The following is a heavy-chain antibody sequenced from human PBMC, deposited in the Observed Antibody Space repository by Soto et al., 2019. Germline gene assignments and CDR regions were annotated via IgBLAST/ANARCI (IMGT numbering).Heavy chain of an antibody. D-gene: IGHD1-26*01. CDR2: IYYSGST. Sequence: SETLSLTCTVSGGSISTYYWSWIRQPPGKGLEWIGYIYYSGSTNYNPSLKSRVTMSVDTSKNQFSRKLSSVTAADTAVYYCARDAYSGSYYWFDPWGQGTLVTVSS. J-gene: IGHJ5*02. V-gene: IGHV4-59*01. CDR1: GGSISTYY. CDR3: ARDAYSGSYYWFDP.